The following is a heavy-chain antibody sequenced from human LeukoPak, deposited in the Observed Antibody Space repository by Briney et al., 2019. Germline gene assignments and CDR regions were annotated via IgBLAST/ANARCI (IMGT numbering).Heavy chain of an antibody. Sequence: PGGSLRLSCAASGFTFSSYAMSWVRQAPGKGLEWVSAISGSGGSTYYADSVKGRFTISRDNSKNTLYLQMNSLRAEDTAVYYCARIAREVGATVGGGFDYWGQGTLVTVSS. CDR1: GFTFSSYA. J-gene: IGHJ4*02. D-gene: IGHD1-26*01. V-gene: IGHV3-23*01. CDR3: ARIAREVGATVGGGFDY. CDR2: ISGSGGST.